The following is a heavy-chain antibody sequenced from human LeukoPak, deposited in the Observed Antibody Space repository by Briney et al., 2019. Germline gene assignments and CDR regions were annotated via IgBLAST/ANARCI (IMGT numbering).Heavy chain of an antibody. CDR3: ARGGFYPDY. D-gene: IGHD3-3*01. J-gene: IGHJ4*02. CDR2: ITNSGSPL. Sequence: GGSLRLSCAASGFTLSDYYMSWIRQAPGKGLEWVSFITNSGSPLSYADSVKGRFTISRDNGKNSMYLRMDSLRVEDTAVYYCARGGFYPDYWGQGTLVTVSS. CDR1: GFTLSDYY. V-gene: IGHV3-11*04.